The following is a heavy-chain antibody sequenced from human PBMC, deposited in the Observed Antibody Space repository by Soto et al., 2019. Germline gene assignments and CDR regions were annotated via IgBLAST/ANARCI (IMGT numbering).Heavy chain of an antibody. D-gene: IGHD3-10*01. CDR2: INHSGST. Sequence: PSETLSLTCAVYGGSFSGYYWTWIRQPPGTGLEWIGEINHSGSTNYNPSLKSRVTISVDTSKNQFSLKLTSVTAADTAVYYCAKDFYYGSGTIHNWFDPWGQGTLVTVSS. CDR1: GGSFSGYY. V-gene: IGHV4-34*01. CDR3: AKDFYYGSGTIHNWFDP. J-gene: IGHJ5*02.